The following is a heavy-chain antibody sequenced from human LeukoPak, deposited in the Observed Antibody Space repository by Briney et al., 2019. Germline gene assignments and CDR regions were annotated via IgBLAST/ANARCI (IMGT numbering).Heavy chain of an antibody. V-gene: IGHV3-73*01. CDR1: GFTFSNYA. CDR2: IRSKTNSYAT. J-gene: IGHJ4*02. Sequence: GGSLRLSCTASGFTFSNYAIHWVRQASGKGLEWVGHIRSKTNSYATIYAASVKGRFTISRDDSKNTAYLQMNSLKTEDTAVYYCTRLHLGWGQGTLVTVSS. D-gene: IGHD1-26*01. CDR3: TRLHLG.